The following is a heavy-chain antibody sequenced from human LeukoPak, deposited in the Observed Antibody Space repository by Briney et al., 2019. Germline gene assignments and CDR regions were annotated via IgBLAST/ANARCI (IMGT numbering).Heavy chain of an antibody. V-gene: IGHV1-2*02. Sequence: ASVKVSCKASEYTFTAYQMHWVRQAPGQGLEWMGWINPNSGITNYAQIFQGRVTLTRDTSISTAYMELSRLRSDDAAVYYCARLAAIVGKNAFDIWGQGAVVIVSS. D-gene: IGHD1-26*01. CDR2: INPNSGIT. J-gene: IGHJ3*02. CDR3: ARLAAIVGKNAFDI. CDR1: EYTFTAYQ.